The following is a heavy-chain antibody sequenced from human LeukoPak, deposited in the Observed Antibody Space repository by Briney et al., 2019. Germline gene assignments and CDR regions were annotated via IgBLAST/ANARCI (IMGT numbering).Heavy chain of an antibody. J-gene: IGHJ4*02. CDR1: GYTFTSYG. CDR2: IHPSTGNP. CDR3: ARAYQRLGQLSLPDY. D-gene: IGHD3-16*02. V-gene: IGHV7-4-1*02. Sequence: GASVKVSCKASGYTFTSYGISWVRQAPGQGLERMGWIHPSTGNPTYAQDFTGRFVFSLDTSVSTTYLQISSLKAEDTAVYYCARAYQRLGQLSLPDYWGQGTLVTVSS.